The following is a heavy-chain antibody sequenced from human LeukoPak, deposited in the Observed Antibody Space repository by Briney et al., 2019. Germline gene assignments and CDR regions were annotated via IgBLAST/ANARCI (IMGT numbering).Heavy chain of an antibody. CDR2: INPNSGGT. CDR3: ARLADCSSSSCRSFDY. CDR1: GYTFTGYY. Sequence: SVKVSCKASGYTFTGYYMHWVRQAPGQGLEWMGWINPNSGGTNYAQKFQGRVTMTRDTSISTAYMELSRLRSDDTAVYYCARLADCSSSSCRSFDYWGQGTLVTVSS. V-gene: IGHV1-2*02. J-gene: IGHJ4*02. D-gene: IGHD2-2*01.